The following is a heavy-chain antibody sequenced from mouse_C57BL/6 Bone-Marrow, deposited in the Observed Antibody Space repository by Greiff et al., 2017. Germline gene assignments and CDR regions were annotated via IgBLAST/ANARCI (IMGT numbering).Heavy chain of an antibody. Sequence: EVHLVESGGGLVKPGGSLKLSCAASGFTFSSYAMSWVRQTPEKRLEWVATISGGGSYTYYPDNVKGRFTISRDNAKNNLYLQISHLKSEDTAMYYCSRRHNYSSTALDYWGQGTTLTVSS. D-gene: IGHD1-1*01. CDR2: ISGGGSYT. V-gene: IGHV5-4*01. CDR1: GFTFSSYA. J-gene: IGHJ2*01. CDR3: SRRHNYSSTALDY.